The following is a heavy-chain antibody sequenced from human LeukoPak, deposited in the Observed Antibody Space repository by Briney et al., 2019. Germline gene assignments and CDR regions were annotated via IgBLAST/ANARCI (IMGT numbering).Heavy chain of an antibody. CDR3: ARNVGSGLDY. D-gene: IGHD3-10*01. Sequence: ASVKVSCKASGYTFTTYYIHWVRQAPGQGLEWMGVINPSGGSTSYAQKFQGRVTMNRDPSTSRVYMDLSSLRSEDTAVYYCARNVGSGLDYWGQGTLVIVSS. J-gene: IGHJ4*02. V-gene: IGHV1-46*03. CDR1: GYTFTTYY. CDR2: INPSGGST.